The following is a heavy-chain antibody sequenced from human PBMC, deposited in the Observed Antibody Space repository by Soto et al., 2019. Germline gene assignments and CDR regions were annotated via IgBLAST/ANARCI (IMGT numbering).Heavy chain of an antibody. Sequence: QVQLVQSGAEVKKPGASVKVSCKASGYTFTSYGISWVRQAPGQGLEWMGWIRDYNGNTNEAQKPQGRVTMTKDTSTRTADMALRILASDDTAVYYCARDVTSVSASCLFDYWGQGTLVTVSS. CDR3: ARDVTSVSASCLFDY. CDR2: IRDYNGNT. J-gene: IGHJ4*02. CDR1: GYTFTSYG. V-gene: IGHV1-18*01. D-gene: IGHD6-19*01.